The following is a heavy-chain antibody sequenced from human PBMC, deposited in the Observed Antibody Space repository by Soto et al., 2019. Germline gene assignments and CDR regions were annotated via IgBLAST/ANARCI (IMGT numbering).Heavy chain of an antibody. V-gene: IGHV5-10-1*01. J-gene: IGHJ6*02. CDR1: GYSFTSYL. CDR3: ARHGGGCSSTSCEDYYYYGMDV. CDR2: IDPSDSYT. D-gene: IGHD2-2*01. Sequence: GDSLKISCKGSGYSFTSYLISWVRQMPGKGLEWMGRIDPSDSYTNYSPSFQGHVTISADKSISTAYLQWSSLKASDTAMYYCARHGGGCSSTSCEDYYYYGMDVWGQGTTVTVSS.